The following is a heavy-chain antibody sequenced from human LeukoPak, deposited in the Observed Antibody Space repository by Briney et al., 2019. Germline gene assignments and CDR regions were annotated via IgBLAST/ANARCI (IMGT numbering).Heavy chain of an antibody. D-gene: IGHD1-1*01. CDR1: GFTFSSYA. Sequence: GGSLRLSCAASGFTFSSYAMSWVRQAPGKGLEWVSAISGSGGSTYYADSVKGRFTISRDNSKNTLYLQMNSLRAEDTAVYYCAKDPAPAGTEGGGGYFQHWGQGTLVTVSP. CDR2: ISGSGGST. CDR3: AKDPAPAGTEGGGGYFQH. V-gene: IGHV3-23*01. J-gene: IGHJ1*01.